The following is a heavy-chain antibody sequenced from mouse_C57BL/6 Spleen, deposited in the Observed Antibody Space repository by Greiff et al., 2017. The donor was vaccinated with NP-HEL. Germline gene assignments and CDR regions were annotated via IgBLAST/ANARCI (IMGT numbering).Heavy chain of an antibody. CDR3: ARSSTTVVATDYAMDY. V-gene: IGHV1-81*01. J-gene: IGHJ4*01. Sequence: QVQLKESGAELARPGASVKLSCKASGYTFTSYGISWVKQRTGQGLEWIGEIYPRSGNTYYNEKFKGKATLTADKSSSTAYMELRSLTSEDSAVDFYARSSTTVVATDYAMDYWGQGTSVTVSS. CDR1: GYTFTSYG. CDR2: IYPRSGNT. D-gene: IGHD1-1*01.